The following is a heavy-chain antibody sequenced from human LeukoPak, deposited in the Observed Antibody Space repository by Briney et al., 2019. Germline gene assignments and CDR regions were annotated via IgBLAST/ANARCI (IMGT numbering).Heavy chain of an antibody. Sequence: SETLSLTCAVSGGSISSYYWSWNRQPPGKGLEWIGYIYYSGSTNYNPSLKSRVTISVDTSKNQFSLKLSSVTAADTAVYYCARDVGVRWGQGTLVTVSS. CDR1: GGSISSYY. V-gene: IGHV4-59*01. CDR3: ARDVGVR. D-gene: IGHD3-3*01. CDR2: IYYSGST. J-gene: IGHJ4*02.